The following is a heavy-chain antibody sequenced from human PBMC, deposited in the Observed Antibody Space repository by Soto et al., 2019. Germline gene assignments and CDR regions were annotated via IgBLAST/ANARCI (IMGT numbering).Heavy chain of an antibody. CDR3: ASWGGGPIAHFDY. J-gene: IGHJ4*02. CDR2: IYYSGST. Sequence: QLQLQESGPGLVKPSETLSLTCTVSGGSISSSSYYWGWIRQPPGKGLEWIGSIYYSGSTYYNPSLKSRVTISVDTSKNQFSLKLSSVTAADTAVYYCASWGGGPIAHFDYWGQGTLVTVSS. V-gene: IGHV4-39*01. D-gene: IGHD3-16*01. CDR1: GGSISSSSYY.